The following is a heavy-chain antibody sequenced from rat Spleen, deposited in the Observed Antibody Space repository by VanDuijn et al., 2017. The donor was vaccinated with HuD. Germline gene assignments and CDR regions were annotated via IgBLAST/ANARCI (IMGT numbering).Heavy chain of an antibody. CDR2: INSAGST. V-gene: IGHV3-3*01. D-gene: IGHD1-6*01. CDR3: TTYSDYGTSPFAY. Sequence: VQLKESGPGLVKPSQSLSLTCSVTGYSITSNYRWNWIRNFPGNKLEWMGYINSAGSTNYNPSLKSRISITRDTSENQFFLQVNSVTTEDTATYYCTTYSDYGTSPFAYWGRGALVTVSS. J-gene: IGHJ3*01. CDR1: GYSITSNYR.